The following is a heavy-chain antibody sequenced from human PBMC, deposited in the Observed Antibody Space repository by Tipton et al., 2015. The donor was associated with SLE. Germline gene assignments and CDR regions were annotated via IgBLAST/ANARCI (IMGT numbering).Heavy chain of an antibody. CDR1: GFTFSSYL. D-gene: IGHD1-1*01. Sequence: SLRLSCAASGFTFSSYLMHWVRQTPGKGLVWVSRINRDGSTINYADSAKGRFTISRDNAKNTLYLQMNSLRVEDTAVYYCARGRDGNSKAFDIWGQGTMVTVSS. V-gene: IGHV3-74*01. CDR3: ARGRDGNSKAFDI. CDR2: INRDGSTI. J-gene: IGHJ3*02.